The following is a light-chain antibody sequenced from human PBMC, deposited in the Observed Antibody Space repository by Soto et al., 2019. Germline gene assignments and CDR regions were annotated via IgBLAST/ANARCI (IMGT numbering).Light chain of an antibody. CDR3: QQYNTYRWT. J-gene: IGKJ1*01. Sequence: DIQITHSPSTLSASVGDRVTITCRASQSITNWLAWYQQKPGKAPKLLIYKASNLKRGVPSRFSGSGSGTEFTLTISSLQPDDFATYYCQQYNTYRWTFGQGTKVDI. V-gene: IGKV1-5*03. CDR1: QSITNW. CDR2: KAS.